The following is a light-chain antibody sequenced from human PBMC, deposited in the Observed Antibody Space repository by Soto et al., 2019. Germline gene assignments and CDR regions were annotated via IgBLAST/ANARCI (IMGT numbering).Light chain of an antibody. Sequence: IQMTQSPTSFSASTGDRVTVTCPASQGISSYLAWYQQKPGKAPKLLIYKASTLKSGVPSRFSGSGSGTEFTLTISSLQPDDFATYYCQQYDNYPLTFGGGTKVDIK. CDR2: KAS. CDR3: QQYDNYPLT. J-gene: IGKJ4*01. V-gene: IGKV1-8*01. CDR1: QGISSY.